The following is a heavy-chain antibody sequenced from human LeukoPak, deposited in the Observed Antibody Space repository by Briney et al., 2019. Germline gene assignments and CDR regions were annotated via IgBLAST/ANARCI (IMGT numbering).Heavy chain of an antibody. D-gene: IGHD4-23*01. J-gene: IGHJ4*02. CDR3: ARGGGKLDY. CDR1: GFIFSSDT. CDR2: ITSGSSTI. Sequence: GGSMRLSCAASGFIFSSDTMHWVRQAPGKGLEWVSDITSGSSTINYADAVKGRFTISRDNAKNSLYLQMNSLRAEDTAVYYCARGGGKLDYWGQGTLVTVSS. V-gene: IGHV3-48*04.